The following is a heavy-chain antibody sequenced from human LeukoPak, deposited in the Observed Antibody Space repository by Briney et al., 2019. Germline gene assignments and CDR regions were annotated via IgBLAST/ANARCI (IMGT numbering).Heavy chain of an antibody. J-gene: IGHJ6*04. D-gene: IGHD3-10*01. CDR1: GFIFSSPG. CDR2: ISYDGNKK. V-gene: IGHV3-30*18. Sequence: RGSLRLSCAASGFIFSSPGMHWVRQAPGKGLEWVAVISYDGNKKYYADSVKVRFTISRDNPKNTLYLQMNSLRAEDTAVYYCAKDVFGEKNGMDFWGKGTMVTVSS. CDR3: AKDVFGEKNGMDF.